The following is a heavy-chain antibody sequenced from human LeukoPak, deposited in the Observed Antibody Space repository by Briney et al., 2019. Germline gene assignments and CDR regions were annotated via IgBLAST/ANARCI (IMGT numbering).Heavy chain of an antibody. CDR2: IKQGASEK. Sequence: GGSLRLSCAASGFTFSSYWMSWVRQAPGKGLEWVANIKQGASEKYYVDSVKGRFTISRDNAKNSLYLQMNSLRAEDTAVYYCARGVGNYRYYFDSWGQGTLVTVSS. CDR1: GFTFSSYW. V-gene: IGHV3-7*01. CDR3: ARGVGNYRYYFDS. D-gene: IGHD3-22*01. J-gene: IGHJ4*02.